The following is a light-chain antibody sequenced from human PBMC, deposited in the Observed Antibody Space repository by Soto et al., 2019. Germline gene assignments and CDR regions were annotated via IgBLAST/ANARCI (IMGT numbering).Light chain of an antibody. CDR2: FAS. CDR1: QSGYNN. J-gene: IGKJ4*01. Sequence: EIVMTQSPATLSVSPGEKATLSCRASQSGYNNLAWYQQKPGQAPRLLIYFASTRATGIPARFSGSGSGTEFSLTISSLQSEDFALYYCQQYTKWPLTFGGGTKVETK. V-gene: IGKV3-15*01. CDR3: QQYTKWPLT.